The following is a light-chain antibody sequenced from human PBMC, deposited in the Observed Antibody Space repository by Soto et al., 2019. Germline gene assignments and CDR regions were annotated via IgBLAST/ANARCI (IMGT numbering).Light chain of an antibody. Sequence: QAVLTQPPSVSGAPGQRVTISCTGTSSNIGAGFDVHWYQQFPGTAPKGLIYGNTNRPTAVPDLFSDSKSGTSASLAISGLQAEDEADYYCQSYDSSLSGSKVFGTGTKLTVL. CDR1: SSNIGAGFD. CDR2: GNT. CDR3: QSYDSSLSGSKV. V-gene: IGLV1-40*01. J-gene: IGLJ1*01.